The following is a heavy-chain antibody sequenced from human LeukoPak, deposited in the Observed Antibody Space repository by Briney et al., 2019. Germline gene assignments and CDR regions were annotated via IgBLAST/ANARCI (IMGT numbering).Heavy chain of an antibody. CDR1: GFTFSNYG. CDR3: ARDITGDPPPYYFDY. CDR2: MWFDGSHK. J-gene: IGHJ4*02. V-gene: IGHV3-33*01. D-gene: IGHD7-27*01. Sequence: PGGSLRLSCAASGFTFSNYGLHWVRQAPGKGLEWLAVMWFDGSHKYYADSVKGRLTISRDNSKSMLYLQMNSLRAEDTAVYYCARDITGDPPPYYFDYWGQGSLVTVSS.